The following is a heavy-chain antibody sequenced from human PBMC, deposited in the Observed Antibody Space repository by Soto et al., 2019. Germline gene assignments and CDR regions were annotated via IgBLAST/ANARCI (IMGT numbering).Heavy chain of an antibody. D-gene: IGHD2-15*01. CDR3: ARHTPAISISDH. CDR2: IYYSGST. J-gene: IGHJ4*02. V-gene: IGHV4-39*01. Sequence: QLQLQESGPGLVKPSETLSLTCTVSGGSISSSSYYWGWIRQPPGKGLEWIGSIYYSGSTYYNPSRKSRVPISVDTSKNQFSLTLSSVAAADTAVYSCARHTPAISISDHWGQGTLVTVSS. CDR1: GGSISSSSYY.